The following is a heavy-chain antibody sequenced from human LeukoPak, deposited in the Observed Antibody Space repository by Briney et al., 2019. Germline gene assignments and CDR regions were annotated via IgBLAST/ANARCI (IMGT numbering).Heavy chain of an antibody. D-gene: IGHD2-8*01. Sequence: PGGSLRLSCAASGFTFSSYGTHWVRHAPARGLVGGAVIWYDGSKKYYADSVKGRFTISRDNSKNTLDLQMNSLRAEDTAVYYCARDRCINDNCDSSSEYFQHWGQGILVTVSS. V-gene: IGHV3-33*01. CDR1: GFTFSSYG. J-gene: IGHJ1*01. CDR3: ARDRCINDNCDSSSEYFQH. CDR2: IWYDGSKK.